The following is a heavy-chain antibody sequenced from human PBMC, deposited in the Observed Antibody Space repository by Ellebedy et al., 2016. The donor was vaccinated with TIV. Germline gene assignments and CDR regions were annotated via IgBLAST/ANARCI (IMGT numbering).Heavy chain of an antibody. J-gene: IGHJ4*02. V-gene: IGHV4-59*01. Sequence: MPSETLSLTCTVSGASFSSYYWSWTRQPPGKGLEWIGYIYYSGSTNYNPPLKSRVTISVDTSKNQFSLKLSSVTAADTAVYYCARMGGFDYFDYWGQGTLVTVSS. CDR2: IYYSGST. CDR3: ARMGGFDYFDY. CDR1: GASFSSYY. D-gene: IGHD3-3*01.